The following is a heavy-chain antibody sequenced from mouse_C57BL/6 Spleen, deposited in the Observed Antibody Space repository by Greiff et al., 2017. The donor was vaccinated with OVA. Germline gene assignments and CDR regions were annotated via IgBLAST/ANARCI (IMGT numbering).Heavy chain of an antibody. CDR1: GFTFSSYT. Sequence: EVKLMESGGGLVKPGGSLKLSCAASGFTFSSYTMSWVRQTPEKRLEWVATISGGGGNTYYPDSVKGRFTISRDNAKNTLYLQMSSLRSEDTALYYCASLDSSGYVGYFDYWGQGTTLTVSS. CDR3: ASLDSSGYVGYFDY. D-gene: IGHD3-2*02. V-gene: IGHV5-9*01. J-gene: IGHJ2*01. CDR2: ISGGGGNT.